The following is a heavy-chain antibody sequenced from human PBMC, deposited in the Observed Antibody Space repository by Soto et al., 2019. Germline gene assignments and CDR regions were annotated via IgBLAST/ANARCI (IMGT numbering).Heavy chain of an antibody. CDR1: GFVFSDFQ. V-gene: IGHV3-21*01. CDR2: ITGTSAFT. CDR3: ARDNLAFQGAFDL. J-gene: IGHJ4*02. D-gene: IGHD3-16*01. Sequence: LRLSCAASGFVFSDFQFNWVRQAPGGGLEWLSSITGTSAFTEYAESIEGRFTISRDNPNKLLFLHMDSLRPEDTAVYYCARDNLAFQGAFDLWGQGXLVTVYS.